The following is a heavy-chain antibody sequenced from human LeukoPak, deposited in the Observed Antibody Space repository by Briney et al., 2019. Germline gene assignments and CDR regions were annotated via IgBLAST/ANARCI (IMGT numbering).Heavy chain of an antibody. J-gene: IGHJ4*02. CDR3: ARHENYSESSDKYGGPFDY. Sequence: SETLSLTCSVSGVSVSSGSNYWGWIRQPPGKTLEWIGSIYSSGSTYYNPSLKSRVLILIDTAKNHFSLNLSSVTAADTAVYYCARHENYSESSDKYGGPFDYWGQGTQVTVSS. CDR1: GVSVSSGSNY. V-gene: IGHV4-39*01. D-gene: IGHD3-22*01. CDR2: IYSSGST.